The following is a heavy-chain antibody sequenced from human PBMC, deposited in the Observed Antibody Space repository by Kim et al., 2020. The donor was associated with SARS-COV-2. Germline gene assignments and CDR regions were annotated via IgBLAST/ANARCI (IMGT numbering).Heavy chain of an antibody. D-gene: IGHD3-3*02. CDR3: ASVALLGMDV. CDR2: ST. Sequence: STSYTPSLKSQVTLSVDTSKNQFSLNLSSVTAADTALYYCASVALLGMDVWGQGTTVTVSS. V-gene: IGHV4-30-2*05. J-gene: IGHJ6*02.